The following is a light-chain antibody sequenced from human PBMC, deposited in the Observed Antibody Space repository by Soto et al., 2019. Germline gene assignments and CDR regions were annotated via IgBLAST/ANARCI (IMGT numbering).Light chain of an antibody. CDR2: AAS. Sequence: DIQMTQSPSSLSASVGDRVTITCRASQSISSYLNWYQQKPGKAPKLLIYAASSLQSGVPSRFIGSGSGTNFTLTVSSLQPEDFATYYCQQSYSSITFGQGTRLEIK. V-gene: IGKV1-39*01. CDR1: QSISSY. J-gene: IGKJ5*01. CDR3: QQSYSSIT.